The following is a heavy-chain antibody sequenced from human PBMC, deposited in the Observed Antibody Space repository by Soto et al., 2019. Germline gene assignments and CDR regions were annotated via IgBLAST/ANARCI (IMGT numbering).Heavy chain of an antibody. D-gene: IGHD6-6*01. CDR1: GGSFSGYY. CDR3: ARSYSSSENYYYYYMDV. J-gene: IGHJ6*03. Sequence: ASETLSLTCAVYGGSFSGYYWSWIRQAPGKGLEWIGEINHSGSTNYNPSLKSRVTISVDTSKNQFSLKLSSVTAADTAVYYCARSYSSSENYYYYYMDVWGKGTTVTVSS. V-gene: IGHV4-34*01. CDR2: INHSGST.